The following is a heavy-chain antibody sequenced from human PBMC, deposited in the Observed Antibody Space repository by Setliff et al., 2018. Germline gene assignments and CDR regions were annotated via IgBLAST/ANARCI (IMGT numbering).Heavy chain of an antibody. Sequence: SETLSLTCTVSGASISSSRDYWGWIRQPPGKGLEWIGSIYYSGSTYYNPSLKSRVTISVDTSKNQFSLKLSSVTAADTAVYYCARHTIAMSTIISYFDYWGQGTLVTVSS. CDR2: IYYSGST. CDR1: GASISSSRDY. CDR3: ARHTIAMSTIISYFDY. D-gene: IGHD3-10*01. J-gene: IGHJ4*02. V-gene: IGHV4-39*01.